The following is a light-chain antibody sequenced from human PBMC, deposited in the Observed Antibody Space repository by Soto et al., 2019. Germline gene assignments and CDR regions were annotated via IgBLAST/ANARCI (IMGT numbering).Light chain of an antibody. Sequence: QSALTQPASVSGSPGQSISISCTGTSSDVGAYNFVSWYQQHPGKAPKLMIYEVSNRPSGVSNRFSGSKSGNTASLTISGLQAEDAADYYCSSYTSSSTLVFGSGTKLTVL. CDR1: SSDVGAYNF. V-gene: IGLV2-14*01. CDR2: EVS. CDR3: SSYTSSSTLV. J-gene: IGLJ1*01.